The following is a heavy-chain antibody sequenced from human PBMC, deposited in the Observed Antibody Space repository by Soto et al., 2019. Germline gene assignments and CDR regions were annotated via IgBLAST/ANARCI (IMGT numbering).Heavy chain of an antibody. CDR2: IYYSGST. Sequence: SETLSLTCTVSGGSISSYYWSWIRQPPGKGLEWIGYIYYSGSTNYNPSLKSRVTISVDTSKNQFSLKLSSVTAADTAVYYFARGFTISQSLLAPCGQGTLVPVSS. CDR3: ARGFTISQSLLAP. CDR1: GGSISSYY. V-gene: IGHV4-59*08. D-gene: IGHD3-9*01. J-gene: IGHJ5*02.